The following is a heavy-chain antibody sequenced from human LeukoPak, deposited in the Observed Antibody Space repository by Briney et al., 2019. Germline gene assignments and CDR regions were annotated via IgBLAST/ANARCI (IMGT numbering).Heavy chain of an antibody. D-gene: IGHD3-22*01. J-gene: IGHJ3*02. CDR3: ARDYYDSSGYSIFWRIGAFDI. V-gene: IGHV2-70*11. Sequence: SGPTLVKPTQTLTLTCTFSGFSLNTSGMCVSWIRQPQGKALEWLARIDWDDDKYYSTYMKTRITNSKDTSKNQVVLTMTNMDPVDTATYYCARDYYDSSGYSIFWRIGAFDIWGQGTMVTVSS. CDR2: IDWDDDK. CDR1: GFSLNTSGMC.